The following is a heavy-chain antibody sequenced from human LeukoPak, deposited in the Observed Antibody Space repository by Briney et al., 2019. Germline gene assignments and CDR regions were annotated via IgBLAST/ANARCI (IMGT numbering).Heavy chain of an antibody. CDR3: ARDYDGSGYYYPTFDY. Sequence: SVKVSCKASGYTFTSYGISWVRQAPGQGLEWMGWISAYNGNTNYAQKLQGRVTMTTDTSTSTAYMELRSLRSDDTAVYYCARDYDGSGYYYPTFDYWGQGTLVTVSS. J-gene: IGHJ4*02. CDR2: ISAYNGNT. D-gene: IGHD3-22*01. V-gene: IGHV1-18*01. CDR1: GYTFTSYG.